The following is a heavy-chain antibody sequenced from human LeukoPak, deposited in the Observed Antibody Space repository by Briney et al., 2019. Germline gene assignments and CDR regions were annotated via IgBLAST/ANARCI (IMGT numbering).Heavy chain of an antibody. Sequence: ASVKVSCKASGYTFTSYAMNWVRQAPGQGLEWMGIINPSGGSTSYAQKFQGRVTMTRDMSTSTVYMELSSLRSEDTAVYYCAREGSGSYFDYWGQGTLVTVSS. CDR1: GYTFTSYA. V-gene: IGHV1-46*01. CDR3: AREGSGSYFDY. J-gene: IGHJ4*02. CDR2: INPSGGST. D-gene: IGHD1-26*01.